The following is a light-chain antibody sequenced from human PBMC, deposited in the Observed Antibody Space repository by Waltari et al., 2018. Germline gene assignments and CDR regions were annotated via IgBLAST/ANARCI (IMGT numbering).Light chain of an antibody. Sequence: EIVLTQSPATLSLSPGERATLSCSASQSVTSDLACYQQKPGQPPRLLIYDASNRATGTPARFSGSGSGTEFTLTISSLGPEDFAVYYCQKRSNWPYTFGQGTKLEIK. V-gene: IGKV3-11*01. CDR3: QKRSNWPYT. J-gene: IGKJ2*01. CDR1: QSVTSD. CDR2: DAS.